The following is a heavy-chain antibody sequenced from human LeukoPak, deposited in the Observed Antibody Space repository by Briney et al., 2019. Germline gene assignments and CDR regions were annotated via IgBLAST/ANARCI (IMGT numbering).Heavy chain of an antibody. D-gene: IGHD4-17*01. CDR2: IYYSGST. Sequence: SETLSLTCTVSGGSISSYYWSWIRQPPGKGLEWIGYIYYSGSTNYNPSLKSRVTISVDTSKNQFSLKLSSVTAADTAVYYCARGGDYELYYYYYMDVWGKGTTVTVSS. CDR1: GGSISSYY. V-gene: IGHV4-59*01. J-gene: IGHJ6*03. CDR3: ARGGDYELYYYYYMDV.